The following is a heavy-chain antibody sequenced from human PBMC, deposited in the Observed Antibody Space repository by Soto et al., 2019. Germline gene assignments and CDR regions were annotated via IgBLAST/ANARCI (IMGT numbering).Heavy chain of an antibody. CDR3: ASSGIVGREVNTWFDP. V-gene: IGHV4-59*01. D-gene: IGHD3-22*01. Sequence: SETLTLTCTVSAGSITTSYWSWIRQPLGKALEWIGYISYRGSTNYNPSLKSRLTISIDTSKSQISLKLTSMTTADTAVYYCASSGIVGREVNTWFDPWGQGTLVTVSS. J-gene: IGHJ5*02. CDR1: AGSITTSY. CDR2: ISYRGST.